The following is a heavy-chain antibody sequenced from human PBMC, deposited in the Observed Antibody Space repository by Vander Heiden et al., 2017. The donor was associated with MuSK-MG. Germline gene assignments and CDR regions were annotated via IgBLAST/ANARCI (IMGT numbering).Heavy chain of an antibody. CDR3: ARILGSGGWYEWWYFDL. CDR1: GFSLSNARMG. Sequence: QVTLKESGPVLVKPTETLTLTCTVSGFSLSNARMGVSWIRQPPGKALEWLAHIFSNDKKSYSTSLKSRLTISKDTSKSQVVLTMTNMDPVDTATYYCARILGSGGWYEWWYFDLWGRGTLVTVSS. J-gene: IGHJ2*01. D-gene: IGHD6-19*01. CDR2: IFSNDKK. V-gene: IGHV2-26*01.